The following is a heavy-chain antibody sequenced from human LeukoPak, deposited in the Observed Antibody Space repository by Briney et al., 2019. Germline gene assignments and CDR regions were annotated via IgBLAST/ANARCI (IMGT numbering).Heavy chain of an antibody. J-gene: IGHJ4*02. D-gene: IGHD2-8*01. V-gene: IGHV1-18*01. CDR3: ARGTSAAY. CDR1: GYTFATLG. CDR2: ISANNGDT. Sequence: ASVNVSCKASGYTFATLGITWGRQAPGQGLEWMGRISANNGDTKYAQKLQGRVTMTTDTSTSTAYMELRSLRSDDTAVYYCARGTSAAYWGQGTLVTVSS.